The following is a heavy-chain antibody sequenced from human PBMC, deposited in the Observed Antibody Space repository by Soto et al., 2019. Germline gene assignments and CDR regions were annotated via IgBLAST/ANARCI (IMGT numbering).Heavy chain of an antibody. CDR3: ARRLEEFGNYWFDP. CDR1: GGSISSGGYY. V-gene: IGHV4-39*01. CDR2: IYYSGST. Sequence: SETLSLTCTVSGGSISSGGYYWSWIRQHPGKGLEWIGSIYYSGSTYYNPSLKSRITISVDTFKNQFSLKLNSVTAADTAVYYCARRLEEFGNYWFDPWGQGTLVTVSS. J-gene: IGHJ5*02. D-gene: IGHD3-10*01.